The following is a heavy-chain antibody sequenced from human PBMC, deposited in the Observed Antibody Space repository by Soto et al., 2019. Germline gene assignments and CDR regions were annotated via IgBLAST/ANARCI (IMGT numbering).Heavy chain of an antibody. CDR1: GYSFTTYW. J-gene: IGHJ4*02. CDR3: AKNEGYCSTTTCSNFDY. D-gene: IGHD2-2*01. V-gene: IGHV5-51*01. Sequence: PGESLKISCKGSGYSFTTYWLAWWRQMPGKGLEYMGIIYPGDSDTRYSPSFQGQVTISADKSINTAYLHWSSLKASDTAIYYCAKNEGYCSTTTCSNFDYWGQGTLVTVSS. CDR2: IYPGDSDT.